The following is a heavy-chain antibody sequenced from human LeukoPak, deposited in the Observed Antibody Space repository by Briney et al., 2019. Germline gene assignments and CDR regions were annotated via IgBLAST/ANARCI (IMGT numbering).Heavy chain of an antibody. Sequence: ASVKVSCKASGYTFTSYDITWVRQASGEGLEWMGWMNPNNGNTGYAQRFQGRVTSTRDTSISTAYMELSSLRSEDTAVYYCARGFLDYDSSDYAFSYYWGQGTLVTVSS. CDR3: ARGFLDYDSSDYAFSYY. CDR2: MNPNNGNT. V-gene: IGHV1-8*01. J-gene: IGHJ4*02. CDR1: GYTFTSYD. D-gene: IGHD3-22*01.